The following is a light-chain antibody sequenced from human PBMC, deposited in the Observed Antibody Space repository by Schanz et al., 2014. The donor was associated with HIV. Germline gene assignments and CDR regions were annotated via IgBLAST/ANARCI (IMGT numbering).Light chain of an antibody. CDR3: QQYNNWPLT. CDR1: QSVSSRN. J-gene: IGKJ4*01. Sequence: EIVLTQSPGTLSLSPGERATLSCRASQSVSSRNLAWYQQKPGQAPRLLIYGASSRATGIPDRFSGSGSGPDFTLTISRLEPEDFAVYYCQQYNNWPLTFGGGTKVEIK. V-gene: IGKV3-20*01. CDR2: GAS.